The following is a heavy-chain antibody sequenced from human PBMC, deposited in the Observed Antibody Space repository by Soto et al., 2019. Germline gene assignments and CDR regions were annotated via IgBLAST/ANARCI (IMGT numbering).Heavy chain of an antibody. V-gene: IGHV1-3*01. CDR2: INAGNGNT. D-gene: IGHD1-26*01. CDR1: GYTFTSYA. Sequence: ASVKVSCKASGYTFTSYAMHWVRQAPGQRLEWMGWINAGNGNTKYSQKFQGRVTMTTDTSTSTAYMELRSLRSDDTAMYYCARTVGATYAFDIWGQGTMVTVSS. J-gene: IGHJ3*02. CDR3: ARTVGATYAFDI.